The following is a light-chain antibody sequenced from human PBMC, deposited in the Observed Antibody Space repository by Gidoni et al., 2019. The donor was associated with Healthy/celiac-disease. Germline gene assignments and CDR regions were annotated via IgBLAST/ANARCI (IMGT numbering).Light chain of an antibody. CDR3: QQYDNPPYT. CDR1: QDISNY. V-gene: IGKV1-33*01. Sequence: DIQMTQSPSSLSAPVGDRVTITCQSSQDISNYLNWYQQKPGKAPKLLIYDASNLATGVPSRFSGSGFGTDFTFTISSLQPEDIATYYCQQYDNPPYTFGQGTKLEIK. CDR2: DAS. J-gene: IGKJ2*01.